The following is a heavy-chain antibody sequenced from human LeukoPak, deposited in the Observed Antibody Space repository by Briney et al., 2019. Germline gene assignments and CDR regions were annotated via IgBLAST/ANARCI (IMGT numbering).Heavy chain of an antibody. Sequence: PGGSLRLSCAASGFTFSSYNMNWVRQAPGKGLEWVSYISSSSSAIYYSYSVKGRFTISRDNAKNSLYLQINSPRAEDTAVYYCARDPPRSVGGNKILWEWGQGTLVTVSS. CDR1: GFTFSSYN. V-gene: IGHV3-48*01. J-gene: IGHJ4*02. CDR2: ISSSSSAI. D-gene: IGHD1-26*01. CDR3: ARDPPRSVGGNKILWE.